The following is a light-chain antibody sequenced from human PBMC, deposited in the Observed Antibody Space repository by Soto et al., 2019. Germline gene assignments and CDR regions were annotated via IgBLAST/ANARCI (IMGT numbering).Light chain of an antibody. CDR3: QQYGSSPRT. CDR1: QSVSSSY. Sequence: EIVLTQSPGTLSLSPGERATLSCRASQSVSSSYLAGYQQKPGQAPRLLIYGAPSRATGIPDRFSGSGSGKVFTLTISRLEPEDFAVYYWQQYGSSPRTFGQGTKVEIK. V-gene: IGKV3-20*01. J-gene: IGKJ1*01. CDR2: GAP.